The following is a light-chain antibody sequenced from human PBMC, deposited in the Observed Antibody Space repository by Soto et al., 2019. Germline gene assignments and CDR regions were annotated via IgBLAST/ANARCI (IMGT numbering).Light chain of an antibody. V-gene: IGKV3-11*01. J-gene: IGKJ1*01. CDR2: DAS. CDR1: QSVNIY. CDR3: QQYGSSQAWT. Sequence: EIVLTQSPATLSLSPGERATLSCRASQSVNIYLAWYQQKPGQAPRLLIYDASNRATGIPARFSGSGSGTDFTLTISSLEPEDFAVYYCQQYGSSQAWTFGQGTKVEIK.